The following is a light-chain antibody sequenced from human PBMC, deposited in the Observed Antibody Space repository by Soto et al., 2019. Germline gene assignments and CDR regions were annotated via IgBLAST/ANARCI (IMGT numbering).Light chain of an antibody. CDR3: AAWDDSLSGPVV. J-gene: IGLJ2*01. CDR2: RNN. CDR1: SSNIGSNY. Sequence: SALTRAASASRTPGQRVTITSKGRSSNIGSNYVYWYQQLPGTAPKLLIYRNNQRPSGVPDRFSGSKSGTSASLAISGLRSEDEADYYCAAWDDSLSGPVVFGGGTQLTVL. V-gene: IGLV1-47*01.